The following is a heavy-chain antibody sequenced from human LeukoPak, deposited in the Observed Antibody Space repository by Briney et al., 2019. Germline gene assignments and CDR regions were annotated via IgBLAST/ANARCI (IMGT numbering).Heavy chain of an antibody. J-gene: IGHJ4*02. CDR2: IVPVFGTP. D-gene: IGHD3-9*01. CDR3: ASRYTTSRHFDWDVDY. V-gene: IGHV1-69*05. CDR1: GDTFGKYA. Sequence: ASVKVSCKASGDTFGKYAITWVRQAPGQGLEWMGNIVPVFGTPIYAQKFQGRVTITTDESRTTAYMELSSLRSEDTALYYCASRYTTSRHFDWDVDYWGQGTLLTVSS.